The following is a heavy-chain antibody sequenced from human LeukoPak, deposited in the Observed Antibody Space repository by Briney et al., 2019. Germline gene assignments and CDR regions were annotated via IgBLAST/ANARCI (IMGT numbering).Heavy chain of an antibody. CDR2: VTSSGST. CDR1: GFTFNNYA. CDR3: AKDLYGDYDFDC. D-gene: IGHD4-17*01. Sequence: GASLRLSCAASGFTFNNYAMNWVRQAPGKGLEWVSVVTSSGSTYYADSVKGRFTISRDNSKNTLYLQMNSLRAEDTAIYYCAKDLYGDYDFDCWGRGTLVTVSS. V-gene: IGHV3-23*01. J-gene: IGHJ4*02.